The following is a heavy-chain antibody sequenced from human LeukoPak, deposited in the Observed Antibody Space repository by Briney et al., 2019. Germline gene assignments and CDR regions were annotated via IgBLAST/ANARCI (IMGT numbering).Heavy chain of an antibody. CDR2: IYTSGST. CDR3: ARDRGYCSSTSCYGALHYYYYMDV. Sequence: PSQTLSLTCTVSGGSISSGSYYWSWIRQPAGKGLEWIGRIYTSGSTNYNPSLKSRVTISVDTSKNQFSLKLSSVTAADTAVYYCARDRGYCSSTSCYGALHYYYYMDVWGKGTTVTVSS. J-gene: IGHJ6*03. V-gene: IGHV4-61*02. CDR1: GGSISSGSYY. D-gene: IGHD2-2*01.